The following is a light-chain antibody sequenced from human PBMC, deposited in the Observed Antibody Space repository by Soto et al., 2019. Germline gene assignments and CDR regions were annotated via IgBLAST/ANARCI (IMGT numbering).Light chain of an antibody. Sequence: DIQMTQSPSSLSASVGDRVTITCRASQGIMSFLAWFQQKPGKAPNSLIYAASTLQSGVPSRFSGSGSGTHFTLTISSLQPEDFATYYCQQYHSYPPSFGQGTKVEIK. CDR2: AAS. J-gene: IGKJ1*01. CDR1: QGIMSF. V-gene: IGKV1-16*01. CDR3: QQYHSYPPS.